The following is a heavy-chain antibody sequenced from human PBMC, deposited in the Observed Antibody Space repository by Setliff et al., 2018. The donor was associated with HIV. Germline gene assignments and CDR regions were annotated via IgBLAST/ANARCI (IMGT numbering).Heavy chain of an antibody. V-gene: IGHV1-46*01. CDR1: GYTFTSYP. D-gene: IGHD4-4*01. CDR2: INTSGGSA. Sequence: ASVKVSCKASGYTFTSYPMHWVRQAPGQGLEWMGVINTSGGSAGYAEKFQGRATVTRDTSTSTVYMELRRLRFDDTAVYYCARAPILQYASPLDSWGQGTLVTVSS. CDR3: ARAPILQYASPLDS. J-gene: IGHJ4*02.